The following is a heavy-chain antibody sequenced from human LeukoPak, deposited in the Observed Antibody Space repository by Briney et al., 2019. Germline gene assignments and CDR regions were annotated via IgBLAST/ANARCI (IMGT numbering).Heavy chain of an antibody. V-gene: IGHV4-59*08. CDR2: VYYSGHT. Sequence: SETLSLTCTVSGGSISTYYWSWIRQPPGKGLEWIAYVYYSGHTSYNPSLKGRVTISVDTSKNQISLKLSSVTAADTAVYYCARHPYSDGFDIWGQGTMVTVSS. D-gene: IGHD1-1*01. CDR1: GGSISTYY. J-gene: IGHJ3*02. CDR3: ARHPYSDGFDI.